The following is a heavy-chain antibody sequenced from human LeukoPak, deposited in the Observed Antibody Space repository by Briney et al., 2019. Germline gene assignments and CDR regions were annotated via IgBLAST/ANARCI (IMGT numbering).Heavy chain of an antibody. CDR3: VRTPPNWGFDY. CDR2: MSPNSGDT. J-gene: IGHJ4*02. V-gene: IGHV1-8*01. Sequence: ASVTVSCKASGYTFTTHDINWVRQATGQGLEWLGWMSPNSGDTGYAQKFQGRVTMTSDSSISTAYMELSSLRSEDTAIYYCVRTPPNWGFDYWGQGTLVTVSS. CDR1: GYTFTTHD. D-gene: IGHD7-27*01.